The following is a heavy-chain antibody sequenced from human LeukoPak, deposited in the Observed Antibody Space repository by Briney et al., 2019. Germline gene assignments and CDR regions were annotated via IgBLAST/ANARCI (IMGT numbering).Heavy chain of an antibody. Sequence: GGSLRLSCAASGFTFSSYSMNWVRQAPGKGLEWVSYISSSSSTIYYADSVKGRFTISRDNAKNSLYLQMNSLRAEDTAAYYCARTKSDLWFGELSPYWGQGTLVTVSS. V-gene: IGHV3-48*01. D-gene: IGHD3-10*01. CDR2: ISSSSSTI. CDR3: ARTKSDLWFGELSPY. J-gene: IGHJ4*02. CDR1: GFTFSSYS.